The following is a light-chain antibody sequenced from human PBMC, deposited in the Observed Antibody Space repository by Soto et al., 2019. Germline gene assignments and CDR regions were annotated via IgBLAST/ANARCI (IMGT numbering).Light chain of an antibody. CDR2: EGS. J-gene: IGLJ3*02. Sequence: QSVLTQPASVSGSPGQSITISCTGTSSDVGSYNLVSWYQQHPGKDPKLMIYEGSKRPSGVSNRFSGSKSGNTASLTISGLQAEDEADYYCCSYAGSSTWVFGGGTKLTV. CDR3: CSYAGSSTWV. CDR1: SSDVGSYNL. V-gene: IGLV2-23*01.